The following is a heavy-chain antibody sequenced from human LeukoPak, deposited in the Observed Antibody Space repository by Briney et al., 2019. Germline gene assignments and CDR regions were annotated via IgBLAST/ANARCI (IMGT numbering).Heavy chain of an antibody. CDR1: GFTFSSYG. D-gene: IGHD6-13*01. Sequence: GGSLRLSSAASGFTFSSYGMSWVRQAPGKGLEWVSTISGSGGSTYYADSVKGRFTISRDNSKSTLYLQMNSLRAEDTAVYYCAKDERRQQLAFDYWGQGTLVTVSS. CDR2: ISGSGGST. J-gene: IGHJ4*02. V-gene: IGHV3-23*01. CDR3: AKDERRQQLAFDY.